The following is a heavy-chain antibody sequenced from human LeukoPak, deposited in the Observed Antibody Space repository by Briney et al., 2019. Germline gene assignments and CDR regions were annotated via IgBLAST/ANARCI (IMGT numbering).Heavy chain of an antibody. CDR2: VSYRGST. D-gene: IGHD6-13*01. CDR1: GGPITGYY. Sequence: PSETLSLTCTVFGGPITGYYWSWIRQPPGKGLEWIGYVSYRGSTNYNPSLKSRVTISVDTSKNQFSLKLSPVTAADTAVYYCARPYSSNWYDAFHFWGQGTMVTVSS. V-gene: IGHV4-59*01. J-gene: IGHJ3*01. CDR3: ARPYSSNWYDAFHF.